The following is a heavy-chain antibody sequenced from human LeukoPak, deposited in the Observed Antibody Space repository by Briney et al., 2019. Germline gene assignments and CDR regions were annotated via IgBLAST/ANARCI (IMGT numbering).Heavy chain of an antibody. J-gene: IGHJ4*02. Sequence: SETLSLTCTVSGGSISRSSYSWGWIRQPPGKGLEWIGSIYYSGSTYYNPSLKSRVTISVDTSKNQFSLKLSSVTAADTAVYYCARKRAIPRGAFDYWGQGTLVTVSS. CDR2: IYYSGST. CDR3: ARKRAIPRGAFDY. V-gene: IGHV4-39*07. CDR1: GGSISRSSYS. D-gene: IGHD5-24*01.